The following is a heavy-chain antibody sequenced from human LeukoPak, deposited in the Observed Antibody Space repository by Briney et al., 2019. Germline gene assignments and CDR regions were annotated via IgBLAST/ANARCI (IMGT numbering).Heavy chain of an antibody. V-gene: IGHV1-2*06. CDR3: ATYDYVWGSYRYPYFDY. D-gene: IGHD3-16*02. J-gene: IGHJ4*02. Sequence: GASVKVSCKASGYTFTSYYMHWVRQAPGQGLEWMGRINPNSGGTNYAQKFQGRVTMTRDTSISTAYMELSRLRSDDTAVYYCATYDYVWGSYRYPYFDYWGQGTLVTVSS. CDR1: GYTFTSYY. CDR2: INPNSGGT.